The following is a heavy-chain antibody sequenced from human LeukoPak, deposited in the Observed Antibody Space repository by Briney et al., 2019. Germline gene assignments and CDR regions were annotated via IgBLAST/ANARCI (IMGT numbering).Heavy chain of an antibody. J-gene: IGHJ5*02. D-gene: IGHD4-17*01. V-gene: IGHV3-74*03. Sequence: PWGSLRLSCAASGFTFSSYWMHWVRQVPGKGLVWVARINTYGTSSTYGDSVEGRFTISRDNAKNTLYLEMNSLRDDDTAVYYCARGSTTVTTKDWFDPWGQGTQVTVSS. CDR3: ARGSTTVTTKDWFDP. CDR1: GFTFSSYW. CDR2: INTYGTSS.